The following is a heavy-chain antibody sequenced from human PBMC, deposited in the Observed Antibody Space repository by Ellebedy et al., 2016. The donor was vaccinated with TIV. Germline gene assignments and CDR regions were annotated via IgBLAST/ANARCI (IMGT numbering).Heavy chain of an antibody. Sequence: PGRSLRLSCAASGFSFRSYWMSWVRQAPGKGLEWVANIYQDGSDQYYVDSVKGRFTISRDNANNLLFLQMNRLRVEDTAVYYCARRGSYGDYAVQVNSWFDRWGQGALVTVSS. CDR1: GFSFRSYW. CDR2: IYQDGSDQ. D-gene: IGHD4-17*01. CDR3: ARRGSYGDYAVQVNSWFDR. V-gene: IGHV3-7*01. J-gene: IGHJ5*02.